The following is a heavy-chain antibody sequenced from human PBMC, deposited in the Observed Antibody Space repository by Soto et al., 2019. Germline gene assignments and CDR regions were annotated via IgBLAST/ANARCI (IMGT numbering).Heavy chain of an antibody. CDR1: GDSISSADYF. V-gene: IGHV4-31*03. D-gene: IGHD2-21*02. J-gene: IGHJ5*02. CDR3: ARGAGGGDYSWFDP. Sequence: SETLSLTCTVSGDSISSADYFWSWIRQPPGKGLEWIGYIYNSGSTYFNPSLKRRVTISVDTSKNQISLTLSSVTAADTAVYYCARGAGGGDYSWFDPWGQGTLVTVSS. CDR2: IYNSGST.